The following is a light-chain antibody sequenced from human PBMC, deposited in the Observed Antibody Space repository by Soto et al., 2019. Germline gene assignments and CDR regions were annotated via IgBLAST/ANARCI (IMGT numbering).Light chain of an antibody. J-gene: IGKJ4*01. CDR1: HTISSY. V-gene: IGKV3-11*01. Sequence: EIALTQSPPTLSLSPGARDTLSCWASHTISSYLAWYQQNPGQPPRLLTYDASNSATGIPARFSGSGSGTDFTLTISSLEPEDFAIYYCQQRSNWLTFGGGTKVDIK. CDR3: QQRSNWLT. CDR2: DAS.